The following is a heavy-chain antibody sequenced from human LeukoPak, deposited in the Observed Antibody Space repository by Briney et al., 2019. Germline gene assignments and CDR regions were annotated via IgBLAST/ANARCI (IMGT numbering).Heavy chain of an antibody. J-gene: IGHJ3*02. D-gene: IGHD3-22*01. CDR2: IKQDGSEK. V-gene: IGHV3-7*01. CDR1: GFTFSSYW. Sequence: SGGSLRLSCAASGFTFSSYWMSWVRQAPGKGLEWVANIKQDGSEKYYVDSVKGRFTISRDNAKNSLYLQMNSLRAEDTAVYYCARDRQDYYDSSGYYPDAFDIWGQGTMVTVSS. CDR3: ARDRQDYYDSSGYYPDAFDI.